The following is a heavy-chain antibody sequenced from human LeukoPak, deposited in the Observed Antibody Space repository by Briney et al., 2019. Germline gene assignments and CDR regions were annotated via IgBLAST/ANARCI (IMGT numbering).Heavy chain of an antibody. CDR1: GGSISNHY. CDR3: AKHLTDAYYDMIWFDP. V-gene: IGHV4-59*11. CDR2: IYYSGST. Sequence: SETLSLTCTVSGGSISNHYWSWIRQAPGKGLEWIGYIYYSGSTNYNPSVKSRVTISVDTSKNQFSLRLTSVTAADTAVYYCAKHLTDAYYDMIWFDPWGQGTLVTVSS. J-gene: IGHJ5*02. D-gene: IGHD3-22*01.